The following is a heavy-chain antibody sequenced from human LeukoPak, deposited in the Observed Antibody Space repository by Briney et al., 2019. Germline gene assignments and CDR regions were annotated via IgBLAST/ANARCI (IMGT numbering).Heavy chain of an antibody. V-gene: IGHV3-23*01. CDR1: GFTFSSYA. CDR2: SGSGGST. D-gene: IGHD3-10*01. J-gene: IGHJ4*02. Sequence: GGSLRLSCAASGFTFSSYAMSWVRQAPGKGLEWVSGSGSGGSTYYADSVKGRFTISRDNSKNTLYLQMSSLRTEDTAVYYCVKDGSGSYYTYYFDYWGQGTLVTVSS. CDR3: VKDGSGSYYTYYFDY.